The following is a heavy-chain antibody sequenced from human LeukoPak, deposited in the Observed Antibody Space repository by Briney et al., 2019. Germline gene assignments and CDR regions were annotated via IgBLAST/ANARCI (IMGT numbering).Heavy chain of an antibody. D-gene: IGHD2-15*01. V-gene: IGHV3-23*01. CDR2: ISGSGGST. Sequence: GGSLRLSCAASGFTFSSYAMSWVRQAPGKGLEWVSAISGSGGSTYYADSVKGRFTISRDNSKNTLYLQMNSLRAEDTAVYYCARYCSGGSCYYYGMDVWGQGTTVTVSS. J-gene: IGHJ6*02. CDR3: ARYCSGGSCYYYGMDV. CDR1: GFTFSSYA.